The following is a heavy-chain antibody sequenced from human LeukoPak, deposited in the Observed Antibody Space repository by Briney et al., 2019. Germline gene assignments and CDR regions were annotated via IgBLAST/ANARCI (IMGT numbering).Heavy chain of an antibody. V-gene: IGHV3-30*19. CDR1: GFTFSSYA. Sequence: GGSLRLSCAASGFTFSSYAMHWVRQAPGKGLEWGAGISYDGTNKYYADSVKGRFTISRDNSKNTLYLQMNSLRTDDTAVYYCARESPACGEDCYFDYWGQGTLVTVSS. D-gene: IGHD2-21*02. CDR2: ISYDGTNK. J-gene: IGHJ4*02. CDR3: ARESPACGEDCYFDY.